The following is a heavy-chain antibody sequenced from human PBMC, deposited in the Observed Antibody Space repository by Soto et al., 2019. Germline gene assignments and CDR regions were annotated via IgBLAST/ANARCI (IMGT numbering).Heavy chain of an antibody. CDR3: ARRIYCSGGSCYSNNWYFDL. CDR1: GFTVSSNY. CDR2: IYSGGST. D-gene: IGHD2-15*01. Sequence: EVQLVESGGGLVQPGGSLRLSCAASGFTVSSNYMSWVRQAPGKGPEWVSVIYSGGSTYYADSVKGRFTISRHNSKNTLYLQMNSLRAEDTAVYYCARRIYCSGGSCYSNNWYFDLWGRGTLVTVSS. J-gene: IGHJ2*01. V-gene: IGHV3-53*04.